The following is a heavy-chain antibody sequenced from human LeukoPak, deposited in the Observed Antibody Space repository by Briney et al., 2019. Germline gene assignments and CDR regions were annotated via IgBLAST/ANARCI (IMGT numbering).Heavy chain of an antibody. D-gene: IGHD6-13*01. Sequence: QSGGSLRLSCAASGFTVSSSYMGWVRQAPGKGLEWVSVLYTGGSSYYADSVKGRFTISRDNSKNTLYLQMNSLSAEDTAVYYCAGGLAAAGSTFDYWGQGTLVTVSS. CDR3: AGGLAAAGSTFDY. J-gene: IGHJ4*02. CDR2: LYTGGSS. CDR1: GFTVSSSY. V-gene: IGHV3-66*01.